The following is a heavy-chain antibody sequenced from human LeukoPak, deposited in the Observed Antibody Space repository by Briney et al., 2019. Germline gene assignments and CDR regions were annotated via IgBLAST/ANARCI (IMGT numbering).Heavy chain of an antibody. D-gene: IGHD3-22*01. CDR3: AKNLEVAYYYDSSGYSH. CDR1: GFTFSSYA. J-gene: IGHJ4*02. CDR2: ISGSGGST. V-gene: IGHV3-23*01. Sequence: GGSLRLSCAASGFTFSSYAMSWVRQAPGKGLEWVSAISGSGGSTYYADSVKGRFTISRDNSKNTLYLQMNSLRAEDTAVYYCAKNLEVAYYYDSSGYSHWGQGTLVTVSS.